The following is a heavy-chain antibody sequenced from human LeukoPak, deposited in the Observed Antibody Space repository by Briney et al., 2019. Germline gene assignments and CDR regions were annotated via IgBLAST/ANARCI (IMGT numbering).Heavy chain of an antibody. V-gene: IGHV3-23*01. CDR3: AKGAQSASFDP. CDR2: VSGDGITT. Sequence: GGSLRLSCAASGFSFSNYGMSWVRQAPGKGLQWVSAVSGDGITTLYADSVKGRFTISRDNSKNTMHLQMDSLRAEETALYYCAKGAQSASFDPWGQGTLVTVSS. J-gene: IGHJ5*02. D-gene: IGHD3-3*01. CDR1: GFSFSNYG.